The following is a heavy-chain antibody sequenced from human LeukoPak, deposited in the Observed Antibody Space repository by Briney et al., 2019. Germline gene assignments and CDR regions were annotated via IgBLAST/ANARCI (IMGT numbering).Heavy chain of an antibody. CDR3: WSYGSSYAFDI. J-gene: IGHJ3*02. D-gene: IGHD3-10*01. V-gene: IGHV1-18*01. CDR1: SYTFTNYA. Sequence: GASVKVSCKASSYTFTNYAFTWVRQAPGQGLEWMGWISAYNGNTNYAQKLQGRVTMTTDTSTSTAYMELRSLRSDDTAVYYCWSYGSSYAFDIWGQGTMVTVSS. CDR2: ISAYNGNT.